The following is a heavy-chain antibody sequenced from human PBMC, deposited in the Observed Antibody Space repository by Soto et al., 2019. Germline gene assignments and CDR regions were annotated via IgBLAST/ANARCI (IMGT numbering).Heavy chain of an antibody. D-gene: IGHD3-10*01. Sequence: SETLSLTCTVSGGSISSGGYYWSWIRQHPGKGLEWIGYIYYSGSTYYNPSLKSRVTISVDTSKNQFSLKLSSVTAADTAVYYCARELRFGEDCYGMDVWGQGTTVTVSS. CDR2: IYYSGST. CDR3: ARELRFGEDCYGMDV. J-gene: IGHJ6*02. CDR1: GGSISSGGYY. V-gene: IGHV4-31*03.